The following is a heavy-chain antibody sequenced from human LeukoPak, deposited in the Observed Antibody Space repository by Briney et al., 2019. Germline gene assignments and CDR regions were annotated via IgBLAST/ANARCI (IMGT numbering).Heavy chain of an antibody. J-gene: IGHJ6*02. CDR1: GYTYTGYH. Sequence: AASVKVSCKASGYTYTGYHMHVVRQAPGQGLEWMGWINPNSGGTNYAQKFQGRVTMTRDTSISTAYMELSRLRSVDTAVYYCARSNYHCSSGSLAHPPICYYYYGNYVWGQGTTVTVSS. CDR2: INPNSGGT. CDR3: ARSNYHCSSGSLAHPPICYYYYGNYV. D-gene: IGHD3-22*01. V-gene: IGHV1-2*02.